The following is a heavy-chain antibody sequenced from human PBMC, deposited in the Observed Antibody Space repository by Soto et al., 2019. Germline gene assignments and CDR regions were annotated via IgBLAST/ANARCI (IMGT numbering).Heavy chain of an antibody. CDR2: IYSRGNT. Sequence: ETLWPTGTVPGPSITSEYLSWIGQSPGKGLEWIGYIYSRGNTNYNPSLKSRVTISVDTSKTHFSLNLSSVTAADTAVYYCARGRPRDGYNSGHSNFDIWGQGTMVTVSS. J-gene: IGHJ3*02. V-gene: IGHV4-59*01. CDR3: ARGRPRDGYNSGHSNFDI. D-gene: IGHD5-12*01. CDR1: GPSITSEY.